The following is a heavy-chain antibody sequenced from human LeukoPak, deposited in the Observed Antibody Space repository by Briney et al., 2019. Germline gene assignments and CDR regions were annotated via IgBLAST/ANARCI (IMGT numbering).Heavy chain of an antibody. CDR2: INPNSGGT. CDR3: ARNLHYSNYRIFYYYYGMDV. Sequence: GASVKVSCKASGYTFTDYYMNLVRQAPGQGLEWMGWINPNSGGTNYAQKFQGRVTMTRDTSISTAHMELSRPRSDATVVYYCARNLHYSNYRIFYYYYGMDVWGQGTTVTVSS. D-gene: IGHD4-11*01. CDR1: GYTFTDYY. J-gene: IGHJ6*02. V-gene: IGHV1-2*02.